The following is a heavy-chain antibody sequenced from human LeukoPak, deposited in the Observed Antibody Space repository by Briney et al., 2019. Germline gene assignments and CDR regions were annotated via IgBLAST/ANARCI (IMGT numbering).Heavy chain of an antibody. CDR2: INHSGST. CDR3: ARAEQWLVYGFDY. Sequence: KPSETLSLTRAVYGGSFSGYYWSWIRQPPGKGLEWIGEINHSGSTNYNPSLKSRVTISVDTSKNQFSLKLSSVTAADTAVYYCARAEQWLVYGFDYWGQGTLVTVSS. CDR1: GGSFSGYY. V-gene: IGHV4-34*01. D-gene: IGHD6-19*01. J-gene: IGHJ4*02.